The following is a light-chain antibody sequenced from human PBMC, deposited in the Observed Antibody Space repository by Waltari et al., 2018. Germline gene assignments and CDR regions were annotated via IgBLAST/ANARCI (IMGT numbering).Light chain of an antibody. Sequence: IVLTQSPGPLSLAPGASATLSCRASQSVGWSLAWYQQKPGRAPRLLIYGASSRATGIPDRFSASGSGTDFSLSISGLEPEDFAVYYCQHYVRLPVTFGRGTKVEIK. V-gene: IGKV3-20*01. CDR2: GAS. CDR3: QHYVRLPVT. CDR1: QSVGWS. J-gene: IGKJ1*01.